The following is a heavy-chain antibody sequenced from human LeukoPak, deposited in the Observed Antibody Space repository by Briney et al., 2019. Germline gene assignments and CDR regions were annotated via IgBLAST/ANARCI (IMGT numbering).Heavy chain of an antibody. CDR1: GFTFSSYW. J-gene: IGHJ6*02. D-gene: IGHD5-18*01. CDR3: ARDAVDTANAV. Sequence: GGSLRLSCAASGFTFSSYWMSWVRQAPGKGLEWVANIKQDGSNKYYADSVKGRFTISRDNAKNTLYLQMNSLRAEDTAVYYCARDAVDTANAVWGQGTTVTVSS. CDR2: IKQDGSNK. V-gene: IGHV3-7*01.